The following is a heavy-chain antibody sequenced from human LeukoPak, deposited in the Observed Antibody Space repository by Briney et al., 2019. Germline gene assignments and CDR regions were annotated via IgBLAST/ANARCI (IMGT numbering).Heavy chain of an antibody. V-gene: IGHV1-69*05. CDR3: ARAQAGNYDWPLDL. J-gene: IGHJ5*02. D-gene: IGHD5-12*01. CDR2: IIPFLDTS. Sequence: GSSVKVSCKASGGTFSKYALSWVRQAPGQGLEWMGAIIPFLDTSNYSPKFQDRVTITTDESASTAYMDLSSLRSDDTAVYYCARAQAGNYDWPLDLWGQGTLVTVPS. CDR1: GGTFSKYA.